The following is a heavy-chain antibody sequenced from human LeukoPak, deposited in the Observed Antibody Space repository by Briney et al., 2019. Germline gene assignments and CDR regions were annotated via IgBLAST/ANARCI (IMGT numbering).Heavy chain of an antibody. CDR2: IWYDGSKK. Sequence: PGRSLRLSCAASGIAFSGHGLHWVRQAPGKGLEWVATIWYDGSKKYYADSVKGRFTISRDNSKNTLYLQMNSLRAEDTAVYYCAKDLIAVGEGYYFDYWGQGTLVTVSS. CDR1: GIAFSGHG. CDR3: AKDLIAVGEGYYFDY. V-gene: IGHV3-33*06. J-gene: IGHJ4*02. D-gene: IGHD6-19*01.